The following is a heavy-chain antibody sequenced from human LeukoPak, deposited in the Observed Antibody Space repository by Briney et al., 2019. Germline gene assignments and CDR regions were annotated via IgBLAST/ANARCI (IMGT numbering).Heavy chain of an antibody. CDR1: GFTFSSYA. J-gene: IGHJ1*01. V-gene: IGHV3-30-3*01. CDR3: ARGSYSSSWYVVQH. D-gene: IGHD6-13*01. Sequence: PGGSLRLSCAASGFTFSSYAMHWVRQAPGKGLEWVAVISYDGSNKYYADSVKGRFTISRDNSKNTLYLQMNSLRAEDTAVYHCARGSYSSSWYVVQHWGQGTLVTVSS. CDR2: ISYDGSNK.